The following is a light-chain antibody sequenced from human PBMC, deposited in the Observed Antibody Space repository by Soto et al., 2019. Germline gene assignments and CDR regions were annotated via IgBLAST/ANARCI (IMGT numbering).Light chain of an antibody. Sequence: DIQMTQSPSSLSASVGDRVTITCRASQSISSYLNWYQQKPGKAPKLLIYAASSLQSGVPSRFSGSGSGTDFTLTIGGLQPEDFATYYCQESYSFSPTFGQGTKLQIK. CDR1: QSISSY. V-gene: IGKV1-39*01. CDR2: AAS. CDR3: QESYSFSPT. J-gene: IGKJ2*01.